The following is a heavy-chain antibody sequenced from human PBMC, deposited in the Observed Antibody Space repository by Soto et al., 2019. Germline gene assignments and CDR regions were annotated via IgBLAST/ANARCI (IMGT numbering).Heavy chain of an antibody. J-gene: IGHJ3*02. CDR3: ARHGGAAGRAFDI. CDR1: GYSFSNYW. CDR2: IDPSDSYT. V-gene: IGHV5-10-1*01. Sequence: GESLKISCQGSGYSFSNYWIGWLRQMPGKGLEWMGRIDPSDSYTNYSPSFQGHVTISADKSISTAYLQWSSLKASDTAMYYCARHGGAAGRAFDIWGQGTMVNVSS. D-gene: IGHD6-25*01.